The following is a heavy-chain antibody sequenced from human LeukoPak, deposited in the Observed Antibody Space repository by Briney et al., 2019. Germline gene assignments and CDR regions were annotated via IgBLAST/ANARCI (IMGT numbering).Heavy chain of an antibody. CDR3: ARDGGGYNGFDY. CDR2: INPNSGGT. V-gene: IGHV1-2*02. J-gene: IGHJ4*02. CDR1: GYTFTGYY. D-gene: IGHD5-24*01. Sequence: VASVKVSCKASGYTFTGYYMHWVRQAPAQGLEWMGWINPNSGGTNYAQKFQGRVTMTRDTSISTAYMELSRLRSDDTAVYYCARDGGGYNGFDYWGQGTLVTVSS.